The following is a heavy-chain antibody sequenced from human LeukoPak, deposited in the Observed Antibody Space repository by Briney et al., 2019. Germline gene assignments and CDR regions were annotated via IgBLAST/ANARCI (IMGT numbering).Heavy chain of an antibody. V-gene: IGHV3-66*01. CDR2: VYSGGLT. CDR1: GFIVSENY. J-gene: IGHJ6*02. D-gene: IGHD6-19*01. CDR3: VRDRWPGLGDF. Sequence: GGSLRLSCAASGFIVSENYMSWVRQAPGKWLEWVSTVYSGGLTSYADPVKGRFTISRDNSKNTLYLQMSSLRAEDTAVYYCVRDRWPGLGDFWGQGTTVTVSS.